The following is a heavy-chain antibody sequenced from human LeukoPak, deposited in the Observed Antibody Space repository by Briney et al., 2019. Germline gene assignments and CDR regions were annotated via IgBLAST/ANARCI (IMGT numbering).Heavy chain of an antibody. CDR2: ISAYNGNT. V-gene: IGHV1-18*01. CDR1: GYTFTSYG. CDR3: ARAGPRYCSGGSCYSYFQH. D-gene: IGHD2-15*01. Sequence: ASVKVSCKASGYTFTSYGISWVRQAPGQGLEWMGWISAYNGNTNYAQKLQGRVTMTTDTSTSTAYMELRSLRSDATAVYYCARAGPRYCSGGSCYSYFQHWSQGTLVTVSS. J-gene: IGHJ1*01.